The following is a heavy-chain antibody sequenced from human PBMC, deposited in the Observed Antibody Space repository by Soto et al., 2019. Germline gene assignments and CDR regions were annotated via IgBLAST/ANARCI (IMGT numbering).Heavy chain of an antibody. J-gene: IGHJ6*02. CDR2: IYPGDSDT. V-gene: IGHV5-51*01. D-gene: IGHD3-3*01. CDR3: ARKGTPTHTFFYSGMAV. Sequence: PGESLKISCEGSGFSFSKYKIGGVRQMPGKGLEWMGIIYPGDSDTRYSPSFQGQVTISADKSISTAYLQWSSLKPSDPAMYSCARKGTPTHTFFYSGMAVWVQGTRVTVSS. CDR1: GFSFSKYK.